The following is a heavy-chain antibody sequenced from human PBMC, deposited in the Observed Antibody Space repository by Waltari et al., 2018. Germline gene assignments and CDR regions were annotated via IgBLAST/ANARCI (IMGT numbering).Heavy chain of an antibody. V-gene: IGHV1-69*01. CDR1: GGTFSSYA. D-gene: IGHD1-26*01. Sequence: QVQLVQSGAEVKKPGSSVKVSCKASGGTFSSYAISWVRQAPGQGLEWMGGVIPSFCTANYAQKFQGRVTVTADESTSTAYMELGSLRSEDTAVYYCARDRGSGSYLLDYWGQGTLVTVSS. CDR3: ARDRGSGSYLLDY. J-gene: IGHJ4*02. CDR2: VIPSFCTA.